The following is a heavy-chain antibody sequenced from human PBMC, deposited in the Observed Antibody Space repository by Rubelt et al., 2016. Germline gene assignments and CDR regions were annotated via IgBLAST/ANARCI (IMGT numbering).Heavy chain of an antibody. J-gene: IGHJ4*02. D-gene: IGHD4-11*01. CDR1: TFDSSA. Sequence: TFDSSAMHWVRQAPGKGLEWVSYISSSSSTIYYADSVKGRFTISRDNAKNSLYLQMNSLRAEDTAVYYCARDGHPTVRGGDYWGQGTLVTVSS. CDR3: ARDGHPTVRGGDY. V-gene: IGHV3-48*04. CDR2: ISSSSSTI.